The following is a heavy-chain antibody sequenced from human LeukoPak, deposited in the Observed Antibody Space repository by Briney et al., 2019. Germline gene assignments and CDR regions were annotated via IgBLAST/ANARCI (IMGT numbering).Heavy chain of an antibody. CDR2: IYTSGST. Sequence: SETLSLTCTVSGGSISSGSYYWSWIRQPAGKGLEWIGRIYTSGSTNYNPSLKSRVTISVDTSKNQFSLKLSSVTAADTAVYYCARDLQYGSGIRDYWGQGTLVTVSS. V-gene: IGHV4-61*02. D-gene: IGHD3-10*01. CDR1: GGSISSGSYY. J-gene: IGHJ4*02. CDR3: ARDLQYGSGIRDY.